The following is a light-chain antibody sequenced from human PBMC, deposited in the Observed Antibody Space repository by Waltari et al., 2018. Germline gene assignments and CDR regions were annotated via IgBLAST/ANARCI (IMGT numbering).Light chain of an antibody. J-gene: IGKJ2*01. Sequence: SSRASESVSANYLAWCQQEPSHASTLLSYVASGRATDIPDRFRGSGSGTDFALTINRLEPDDFAVYYCQQYGSSQYTFGHGTKLEIK. CDR1: ESVSANY. V-gene: IGKV3-20*01. CDR2: VAS. CDR3: QQYGSSQYT.